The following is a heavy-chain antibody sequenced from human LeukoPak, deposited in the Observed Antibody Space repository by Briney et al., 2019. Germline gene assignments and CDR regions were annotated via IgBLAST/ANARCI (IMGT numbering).Heavy chain of an antibody. CDR2: ISSSSSYI. V-gene: IGHV3-21*01. J-gene: IGHJ4*02. CDR3: AKGYYFDILSGYSSLDS. D-gene: IGHD3-9*01. Sequence: GGSLRLSCAASGFTFSSYSMNWVRQAPGKGLEWVSSISSSSSYIYYADSVKGRFTISRDDSKNTLYLQMNSLRAEDTAAYYCAKGYYFDILSGYSSLDSWGQGTLVTVSS. CDR1: GFTFSSYS.